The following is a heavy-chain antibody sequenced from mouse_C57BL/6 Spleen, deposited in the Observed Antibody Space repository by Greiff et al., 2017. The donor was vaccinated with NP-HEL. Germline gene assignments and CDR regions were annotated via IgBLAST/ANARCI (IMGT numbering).Heavy chain of an antibody. Sequence: EVMLVESGGDLVKPGGSLKLSCAASGFTFSSYGMSWVRQTPDKRLEWVATISSGGSYTYYLDSVKGRFTISSDNAKNTLYLQMSSLKSEDTAMYYCARRDSNYGWYFDVWGTGTTVTVSS. CDR1: GFTFSSYG. D-gene: IGHD2-5*01. CDR3: ARRDSNYGWYFDV. V-gene: IGHV5-6*02. J-gene: IGHJ1*03. CDR2: ISSGGSYT.